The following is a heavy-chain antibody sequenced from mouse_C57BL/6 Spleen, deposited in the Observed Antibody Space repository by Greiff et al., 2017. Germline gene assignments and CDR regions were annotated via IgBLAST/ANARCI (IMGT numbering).Heavy chain of an antibody. V-gene: IGHV1-81*01. D-gene: IGHD3-1*01. Sequence: QVQLKQSGAELARPGASVKLSCKASGYTFTSYGISWVKQRTGQGLEWIGEIYPRSGNTYYNEKFKGKATMTADKSSSTAYMELRSLTSEDSAVYFCAKRGSGRGDAMDYWGQGTSVTVSS. CDR2: IYPRSGNT. CDR3: AKRGSGRGDAMDY. J-gene: IGHJ4*01. CDR1: GYTFTSYG.